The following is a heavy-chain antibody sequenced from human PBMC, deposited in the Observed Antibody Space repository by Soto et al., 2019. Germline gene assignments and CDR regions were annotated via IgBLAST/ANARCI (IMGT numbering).Heavy chain of an antibody. D-gene: IGHD2-21*01. V-gene: IGHV4-39*01. J-gene: IGHJ5*01. Sequence: PSVTLSLTCTVSGVSIHNSHSFWAWIRHPPGKGLQFIASVYHNGGAHYNSSLKSRVTISVDTANNQVSLRMRSLTAADTAFYYCGRVVEGATRHTDPDSWGQGILVTVSS. CDR1: GVSIHNSHSF. CDR3: GRVVEGATRHTDPDS. CDR2: VYHNGGA.